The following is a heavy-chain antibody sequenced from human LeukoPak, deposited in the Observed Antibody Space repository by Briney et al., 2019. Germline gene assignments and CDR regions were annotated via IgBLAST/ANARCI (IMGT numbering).Heavy chain of an antibody. D-gene: IGHD6-13*01. CDR1: GITFSSFW. J-gene: IGHJ4*02. CDR3: AKDFGNRAAGTLGIFDY. CDR2: IKQDGSEK. Sequence: GGSLRLSCAVSGITFSSFWMSWVRQAPGKGLEWVANIKQDGSEKYYVDSVKGRFTISRDNAKNSLYLQMNSLRAEDTALYYCAKDFGNRAAGTLGIFDYWGQGTLVTVSS. V-gene: IGHV3-7*03.